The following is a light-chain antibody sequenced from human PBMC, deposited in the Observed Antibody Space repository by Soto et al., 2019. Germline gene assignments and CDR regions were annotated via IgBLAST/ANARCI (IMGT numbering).Light chain of an antibody. CDR2: EGS. J-gene: IGLJ3*02. V-gene: IGLV2-23*01. CDR1: SNDVGGYNL. CDR3: CSFAGSNTWV. Sequence: QSALTQPASVSGSPGQSITISCTGTSNDVGGYNLVSWYQHHPGKAPQLMIYEGSKRPSGVSTRFSGSKSGNTASLTISGLQAEDEADYCCCSFAGSNTWVFGGGTKVTVL.